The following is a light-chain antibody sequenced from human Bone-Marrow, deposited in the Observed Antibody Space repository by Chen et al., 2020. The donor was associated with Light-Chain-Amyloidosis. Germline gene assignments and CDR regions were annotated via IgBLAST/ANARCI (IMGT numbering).Light chain of an antibody. Sequence: QSVLTHPPHASGTPGPRVTTPCPGSSSNIGSNTVNWYQQLPGTAPKLLIYSNNQRPSGVPDRFSGSKSGTSASLAISGLQSEDEADYYCAAWDDSLNGWVFGGGTKLTVL. J-gene: IGLJ3*02. CDR1: SSNIGSNT. V-gene: IGLV1-44*01. CDR3: AAWDDSLNGWV. CDR2: SNN.